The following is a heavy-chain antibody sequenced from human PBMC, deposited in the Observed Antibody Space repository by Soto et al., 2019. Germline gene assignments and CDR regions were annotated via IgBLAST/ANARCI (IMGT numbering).Heavy chain of an antibody. CDR3: ARDLLPHGGGLGY. V-gene: IGHV3-74*01. Sequence: GGSLRLSCAASGFTFSSYWMHWVRQAPGKGVVWVSRINSDGSSTSYADSVKGRFTISRDNAKNTLYLQMNSLRAEDTAVYYCARDLLPHGGGLGYWGQGTLVTVSS. D-gene: IGHD3-16*01. CDR2: INSDGSST. J-gene: IGHJ4*02. CDR1: GFTFSSYW.